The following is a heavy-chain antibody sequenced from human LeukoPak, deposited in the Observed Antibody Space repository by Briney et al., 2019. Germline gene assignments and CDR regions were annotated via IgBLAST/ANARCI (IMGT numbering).Heavy chain of an antibody. Sequence: PSETLSLTCAVSGFSISSGYFWAWIRPSPGKGLEWIGSIFHNGITYYNPSLKSRITISVDTSKNQFSLRLSSVTAADTAVYYCARRISTRRGETCSSTSCYFDYWGQGTLVTVS. J-gene: IGHJ4*02. D-gene: IGHD2-2*01. V-gene: IGHV4-38-2*01. CDR3: ARRISTRRGETCSSTSCYFDY. CDR1: GFSISSGYF. CDR2: IFHNGIT.